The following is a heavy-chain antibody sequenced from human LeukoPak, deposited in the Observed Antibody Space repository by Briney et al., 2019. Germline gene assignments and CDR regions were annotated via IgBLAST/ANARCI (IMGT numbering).Heavy chain of an antibody. CDR3: ARGRKGFGYNINWYQRHRFDP. Sequence: TSETLSLTCTVSGYSISSGYYWGWIRQPPGKGLEWIGSIYHSGSTYYNPSLKSRVTISVDTSKNQFSLKLNSVTAADTAVYYCARGRKGFGYNINWYQRHRFDPWGQGTLVTVSS. V-gene: IGHV4-38-2*02. CDR2: IYHSGST. J-gene: IGHJ5*02. D-gene: IGHD6-13*01. CDR1: GYSISSGYY.